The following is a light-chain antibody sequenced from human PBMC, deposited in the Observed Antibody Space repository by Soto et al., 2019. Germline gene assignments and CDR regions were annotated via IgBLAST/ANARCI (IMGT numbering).Light chain of an antibody. CDR3: QQYNSYSWT. CDR2: KAS. V-gene: IGKV1-5*03. J-gene: IGKJ1*01. CDR1: QSVTTW. Sequence: DIQMTQSPSTLSASXXXXXTXTXRASQSVTTWLAWYQQKPGKAPKLLIYKASNLESGLPSRFTGSGSGTEFTLTISSLQPDDFATYYCQQYNSYSWTFGQGTKVDI.